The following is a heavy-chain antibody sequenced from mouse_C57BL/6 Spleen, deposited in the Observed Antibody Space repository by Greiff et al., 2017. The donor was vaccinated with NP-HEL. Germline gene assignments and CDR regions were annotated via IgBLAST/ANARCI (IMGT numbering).Heavy chain of an antibody. CDR3: ARRADGYYLAWFAY. V-gene: IGHV1-47*01. Sequence: VKLMESGAELVKPGASVKMSCKASGYTFTTYPIEWMKQNHGKSLEWIGNFHPYNDDTKYNEKFKGKATLTVEKSSSTVYLELSRLTSDDSAVYYCARRADGYYLAWFAYWGQGTLVTVSA. CDR1: GYTFTTYP. D-gene: IGHD2-3*01. J-gene: IGHJ3*01. CDR2: FHPYNDDT.